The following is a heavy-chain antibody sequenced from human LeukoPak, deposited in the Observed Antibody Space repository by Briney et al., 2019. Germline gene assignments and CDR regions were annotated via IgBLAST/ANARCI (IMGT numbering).Heavy chain of an antibody. Sequence: QPSGTLSLTCAVSGGSISSSNWWSWVRQPPGKGLEWIGEINHSGSTNYNPSLKTRVTISVDTSKNQFSLKLSSVTAADTAVYYCARGPNSPYDILTGPFDYWGQGTLVTVSS. V-gene: IGHV4-4*02. CDR2: INHSGST. CDR1: GGSISSSNW. D-gene: IGHD3-9*01. CDR3: ARGPNSPYDILTGPFDY. J-gene: IGHJ4*02.